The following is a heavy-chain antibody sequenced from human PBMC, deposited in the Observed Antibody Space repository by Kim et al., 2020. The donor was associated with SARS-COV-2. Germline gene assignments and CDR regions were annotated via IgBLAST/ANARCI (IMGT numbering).Heavy chain of an antibody. V-gene: IGHV1-8*01. CDR3: ARGPRYFGSGSP. Sequence: YAQKLQDRVTMTRDTSISTAYMELSSLRSDDTAVYYCARGPRYFGSGSPWGQGTLVTVSS. D-gene: IGHD3-10*01. J-gene: IGHJ5*02.